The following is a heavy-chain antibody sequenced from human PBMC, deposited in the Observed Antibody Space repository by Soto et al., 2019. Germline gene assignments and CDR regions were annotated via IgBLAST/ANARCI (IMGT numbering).Heavy chain of an antibody. CDR1: GGSISSSNW. D-gene: IGHD1-26*01. V-gene: IGHV4-4*02. CDR3: ARVSGSYYSGMDV. CDR2: IYHSGST. Sequence: QVQLQESGPGLVKPSGTLSLTCAVSGGSISSSNWWSWVRQPPGKGLEWIGEIYHSGSTNYNPSLKSRLTISVDKSKNHFSLKLSSVTAADTAVYYCARVSGSYYSGMDVWGQGTTVTVSS. J-gene: IGHJ6*02.